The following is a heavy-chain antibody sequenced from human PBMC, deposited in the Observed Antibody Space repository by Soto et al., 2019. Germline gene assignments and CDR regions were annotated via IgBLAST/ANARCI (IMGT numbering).Heavy chain of an antibody. D-gene: IGHD3-10*01. CDR1: GGSISSGGYY. Sequence: SETLSLTCTVSGGSISSGGYYWSWIRQHPGKGLEWIGYIYYSGSTYYNPSLKSRVTISVDTSKNQFSLKLSSVTAADTAVYYCARGRRPPKGGSGSYSYYYYYGMDVWGQGTTVTVSS. CDR3: ARGRRPPKGGSGSYSYYYYYGMDV. CDR2: IYYSGST. J-gene: IGHJ6*02. V-gene: IGHV4-31*03.